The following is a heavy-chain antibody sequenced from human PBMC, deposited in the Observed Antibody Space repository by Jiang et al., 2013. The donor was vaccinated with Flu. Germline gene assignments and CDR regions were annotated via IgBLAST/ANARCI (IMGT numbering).Heavy chain of an antibody. CDR2: VIPIFGTA. CDR3: ARVAPAAMPDYFDY. V-gene: IGHV1-69*01. Sequence: QAPGQGLEWMEGVIPIFGTANYAQKFQGRVTITADESTSTAYMELSSLRSEDTAVYYCARVAPAAMPDYFDYWGQGTLVTVSS. J-gene: IGHJ4*02. D-gene: IGHD2-2*01.